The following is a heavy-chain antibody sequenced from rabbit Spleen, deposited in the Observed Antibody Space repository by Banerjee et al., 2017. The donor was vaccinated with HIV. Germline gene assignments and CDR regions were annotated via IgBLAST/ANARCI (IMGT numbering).Heavy chain of an antibody. J-gene: IGHJ4*01. V-gene: IGHV1S40*01. CDR3: ARDLTSVIGWNFNL. CDR1: GFSFSSGYH. Sequence: QSLEESGGGLVKPGASLTLTCTASGFSFSSGYHMCWVRQAPGKGLEWIACIDAGSSGFTYFATWAKGRFAISKTSSTTVTLQMTSLTAADTATYFCARDLTSVIGWNFNLWGPGTLVTVS. D-gene: IGHD1-1*01. CDR2: IDAGSSGFT.